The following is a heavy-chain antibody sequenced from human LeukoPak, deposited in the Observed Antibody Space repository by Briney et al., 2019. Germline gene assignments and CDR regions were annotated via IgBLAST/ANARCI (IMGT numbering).Heavy chain of an antibody. CDR3: AKDYDKSDIVVVPAHSG. J-gene: IGHJ4*02. Sequence: GGSLRLSCTASGFTFDSSVMSWVRQAPGKGLEWVSAISGSGGSTYYADSVKGRFTISRDNSKNTLYLQMNSLRAEDTAVYYCAKDYDKSDIVVVPAHSGWGQGTLVTVSS. CDR1: GFTFDSSV. CDR2: ISGSGGST. D-gene: IGHD2-2*01. V-gene: IGHV3-23*01.